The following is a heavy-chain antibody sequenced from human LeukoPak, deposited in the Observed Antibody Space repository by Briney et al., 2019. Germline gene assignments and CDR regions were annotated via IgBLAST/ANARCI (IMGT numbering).Heavy chain of an antibody. CDR2: LSGSGGST. D-gene: IGHD3-22*01. CDR3: AKHYPGQTYYDSAFDI. V-gene: IGHV3-23*01. CDR1: GFTFSNYA. Sequence: PGGSLRLSCAASGFTFSNYAMSWVRQAPGKGLEGVAGLSGSGGSTDHADSVKGRYTISRDNSKNTLYLQMNSLRAEDTAVYYCAKHYPGQTYYDSAFDIWGQGTLVTVSS. J-gene: IGHJ3*02.